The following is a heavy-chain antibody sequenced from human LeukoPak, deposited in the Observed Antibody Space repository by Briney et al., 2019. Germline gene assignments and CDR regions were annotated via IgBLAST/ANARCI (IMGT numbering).Heavy chain of an antibody. J-gene: IGHJ4*02. CDR1: GYTFTIYG. CDR2: ISAYGNT. Sequence: ASVKVSCMNSGYTFTIYGVSWGRQAPGQGLEWMGLISAYGNTNYAQNLQGRVTMTTDTSASTANMELRSLRSDDTAVYYCARGMIVYFFHLWGEGPLVPVSS. D-gene: IGHD2/OR15-2a*01. CDR3: ARGMIVYFFHL. V-gene: IGHV1-18*01.